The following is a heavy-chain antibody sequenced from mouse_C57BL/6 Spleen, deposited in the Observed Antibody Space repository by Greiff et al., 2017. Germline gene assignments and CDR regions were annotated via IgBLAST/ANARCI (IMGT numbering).Heavy chain of an antibody. CDR2: IDPSDSYT. Sequence: VQLQQSGAELVMPGASVKLSCKASGYTFTSYWMHWVKQRPGQGLEWIGEIDPSDSYTNYNQKFKGKSTLTVDKSSSTAYMQLSSLTSEDSAVYYCARHVTTVVARWYFDVWGTGTTVTVSS. CDR3: ARHVTTVVARWYFDV. J-gene: IGHJ1*03. D-gene: IGHD1-1*01. V-gene: IGHV1-69*01. CDR1: GYTFTSYW.